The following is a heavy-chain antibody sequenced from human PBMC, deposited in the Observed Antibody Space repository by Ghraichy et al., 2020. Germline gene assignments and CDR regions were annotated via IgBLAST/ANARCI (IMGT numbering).Heavy chain of an antibody. J-gene: IGHJ5*02. CDR3: AREHSSSGGFDP. CDR2: IYYSGST. D-gene: IGHD6-6*01. CDR1: GGSISSYY. V-gene: IGHV4-59*01. Sequence: SETLSLTCTVSGGSISSYYWSWIRQPPGKGLEWIGYIYYSGSTNYNPSLKSRVTISVDTSKNQFSLKLSSVTAADTAVYYCAREHSSSGGFDPWGQGTLVTVSS.